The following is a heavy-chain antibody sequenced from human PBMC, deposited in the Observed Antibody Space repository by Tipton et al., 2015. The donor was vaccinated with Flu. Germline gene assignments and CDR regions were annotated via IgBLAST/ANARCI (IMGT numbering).Heavy chain of an antibody. D-gene: IGHD5-12*01. CDR2: MNPNSGNT. CDR1: GYTFTSYD. Sequence: QLVQSGAEVKKPGASVKVSCKASGYTFTSYDINWVRQATGQGLEWMGWMNPNSGNTGYAQKFQGGVTMTRNTSISTAYMELSSLSSEDTAVYYGAGRDPSGGPTNYWGQGTLVTVSS. J-gene: IGHJ4*02. CDR3: AGRDPSGGPTNY. V-gene: IGHV1-8*01.